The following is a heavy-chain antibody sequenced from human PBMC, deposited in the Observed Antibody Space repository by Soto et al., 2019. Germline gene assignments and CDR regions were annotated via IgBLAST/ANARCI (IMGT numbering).Heavy chain of an antibody. Sequence: GGSLRLSCAASGFTFSSYAMSWVRQAPGKGLEWVSAISGSGGSTYYADSVKGRFTISRDNSKNTLYLQMNSLRAEDTAVYYCAKRAGGGSGTQSPSYFDYWGQGTLVTVSS. CDR1: GFTFSSYA. CDR2: ISGSGGST. J-gene: IGHJ4*02. D-gene: IGHD3-10*01. V-gene: IGHV3-23*01. CDR3: AKRAGGGSGTQSPSYFDY.